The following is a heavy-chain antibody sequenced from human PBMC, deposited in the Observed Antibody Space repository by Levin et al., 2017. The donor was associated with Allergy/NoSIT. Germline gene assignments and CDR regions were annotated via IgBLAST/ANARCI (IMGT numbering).Heavy chain of an antibody. D-gene: IGHD4-17*01. CDR3: ARSGVTTVTTGLDY. CDR2: ISSSGSTI. J-gene: IGHJ4*02. V-gene: IGHV3-11*01. Sequence: GESLKISCAASGFTFSDYYMSWIRQAPGKGLEWVSYISSSGSTIYYADSVKGRFTISRDNAKNSLYLQMNSLRAEDTAVYSCARSGVTTVTTGLDYWGQGTQVIVSS. CDR1: GFTFSDYY.